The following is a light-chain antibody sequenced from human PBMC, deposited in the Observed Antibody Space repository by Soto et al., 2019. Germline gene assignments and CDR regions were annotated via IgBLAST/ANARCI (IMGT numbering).Light chain of an antibody. CDR3: QQHNNWPPET. J-gene: IGKJ1*01. CDR2: GAT. CDR1: QSVSSN. V-gene: IGKV3-15*01. Sequence: EIVMTQSPATLSVSQGERATLSCRASQSVSSNLAWYQQKPGQAPRLLIYGATTRSTGIPARFSGSGSGTEFTLTISRLQSADFAVYYCQQHNNWPPETFGQGTKVDIK.